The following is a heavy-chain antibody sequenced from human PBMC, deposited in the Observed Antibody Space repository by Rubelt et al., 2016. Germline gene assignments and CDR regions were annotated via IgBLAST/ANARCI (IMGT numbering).Heavy chain of an antibody. D-gene: IGHD1-1*01. J-gene: IGHJ4*02. CDR2: IYFSGST. CDR3: ARLGYWNYLDY. Sequence: QLQLQESGPGLVKPSETLSLTCSVSGGSISSRSHYWGWIRQPPGTGLQWIGSIYFSGSTYYNPSLKSRATISVDTSKNHFSLKLSSVTAADMAVYYWARLGYWNYLDYWGQGTLVIVSS. CDR1: GGSISSRSHY. V-gene: IGHV4-39*01.